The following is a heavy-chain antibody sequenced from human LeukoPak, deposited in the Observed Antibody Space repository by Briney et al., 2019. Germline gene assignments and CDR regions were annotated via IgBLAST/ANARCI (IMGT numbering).Heavy chain of an antibody. CDR3: IRDRLPTTTVTPQH. J-gene: IGHJ1*01. CDR2: INTDGTYT. D-gene: IGHD4-17*01. Sequence: PGGSLRLSCAASGFTFSTYWMHWVRQAPGKGLVWVSRINTDGTYTDYAGSVKGRFTISRDNAKNTLYLQMNSLRAEDTAVYYCIRDRLPTTTVTPQHWGQGNLDTVSS. V-gene: IGHV3-74*01. CDR1: GFTFSTYW.